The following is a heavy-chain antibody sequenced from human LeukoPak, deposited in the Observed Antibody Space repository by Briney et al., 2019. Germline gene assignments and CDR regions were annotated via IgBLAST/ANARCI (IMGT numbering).Heavy chain of an antibody. J-gene: IGHJ4*02. CDR2: IGTTSGAI. CDR1: GFTFNAFG. CDR3: ARFRTWGDKAFDY. D-gene: IGHD2-21*02. Sequence: QSGGSLRLSCAASGFTFNAFGMNWVRKAPGKGLEWVSYIGTTSGAIYYADSVKGRFTISRDSAKNSLYLQMNSLRAEDTAVYYCARFRTWGDKAFDYWGQGTLVTVSS. V-gene: IGHV3-48*01.